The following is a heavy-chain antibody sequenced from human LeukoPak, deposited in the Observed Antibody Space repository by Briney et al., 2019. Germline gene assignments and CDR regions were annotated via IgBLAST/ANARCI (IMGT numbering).Heavy chain of an antibody. Sequence: SVKVSCKASGGTFSSYAISWVRQAPGQGLEWMGGIIPIFGTANYAQKFQGRVTITADESTSTAYMELSSLRSEDTAVYYCARDLYCSGGSCYSGPGGWFDPWGQGTLVTVSS. CDR1: GGTFSSYA. D-gene: IGHD2-15*01. J-gene: IGHJ5*02. V-gene: IGHV1-69*13. CDR2: IIPIFGTA. CDR3: ARDLYCSGGSCYSGPGGWFDP.